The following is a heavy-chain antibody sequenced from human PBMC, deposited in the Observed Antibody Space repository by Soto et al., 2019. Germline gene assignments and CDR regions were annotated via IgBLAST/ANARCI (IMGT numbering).Heavy chain of an antibody. CDR3: ARLHSGTARPDY. CDR2: LYPGDSDT. CDR1: GYTYTNYW. Sequence: PGDSLKISCKASGYTYTNYWLGWVRQMPGKGLEWMGILYPGDSDTRYSPSFEGQVTISADKSITTAYLQWSSLRASDTAMYYCARLHSGTARPDYWGQGTQVTVSS. J-gene: IGHJ4*02. D-gene: IGHD6-19*01. V-gene: IGHV5-51*01.